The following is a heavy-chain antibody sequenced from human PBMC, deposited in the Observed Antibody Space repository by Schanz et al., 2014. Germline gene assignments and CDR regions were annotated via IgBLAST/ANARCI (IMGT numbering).Heavy chain of an antibody. J-gene: IGHJ2*01. V-gene: IGHV3-23*04. CDR1: GFTFSNYA. CDR3: AKGQGAVINNWYFDL. Sequence: VQLVESGGGVVQPGRSLRLSCAASGFTFSNYALVWVRQPPGKGLEWISGISGFGTGAYYADSVKGRFSISRDNSKNTLYLQMNSLSADDTAVYYCAKGQGAVINNWYFDLWGRGTLVTVSS. D-gene: IGHD2-21*01. CDR2: ISGFGTGA.